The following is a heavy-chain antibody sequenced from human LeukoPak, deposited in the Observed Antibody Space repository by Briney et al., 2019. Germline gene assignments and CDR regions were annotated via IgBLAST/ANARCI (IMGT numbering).Heavy chain of an antibody. J-gene: IGHJ6*04. D-gene: IGHD3-10*01. CDR3: ARGTGTYHGSGSSYYYYGMDV. CDR1: GGTFSSYA. V-gene: IGHV1-69*13. Sequence: GASVNVSCKASGGTFSSYAISWVRQAPGQGLEWMGGIIPIFGTANYAQKFQGRVTITADESTSTAYMELSSLRSEDTAVYYCARGTGTYHGSGSSYYYYGMDVWGKGTTVTVSS. CDR2: IIPIFGTA.